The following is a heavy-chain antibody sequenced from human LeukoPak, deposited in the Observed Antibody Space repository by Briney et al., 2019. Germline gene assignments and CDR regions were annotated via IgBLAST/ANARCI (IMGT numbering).Heavy chain of an antibody. J-gene: IGHJ4*02. D-gene: IGHD5-12*01. V-gene: IGHV3-74*01. CDR2: INSDGSST. CDR3: VRDPVATIQGDPGDY. Sequence: PGGSLRLSCAASGFAFSSYWMHWVRQAPGKGLVWVSRINSDGSSTTYADSAKGRFTVSGDNAKNTLSLQMNSLRVEDTAVYFCVRDPVATIQGDPGDYWGQGTLVTVSS. CDR1: GFAFSSYW.